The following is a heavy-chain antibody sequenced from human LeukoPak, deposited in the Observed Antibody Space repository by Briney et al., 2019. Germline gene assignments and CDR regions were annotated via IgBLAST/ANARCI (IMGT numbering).Heavy chain of an antibody. Sequence: PGGSLRLSCAASGFTVSSNYMSWVRQAPGKGLEWVSVIYSGGSTYYADSVKGRFTISRDNSKNTLYLQMNSLRAEDTAVYYCARRGVWNSGSYYFDYWGQGTLVTVSS. CDR3: ARRGVWNSGSYYFDY. D-gene: IGHD1-26*01. V-gene: IGHV3-66*01. CDR1: GFTVSSNY. J-gene: IGHJ4*02. CDR2: IYSGGST.